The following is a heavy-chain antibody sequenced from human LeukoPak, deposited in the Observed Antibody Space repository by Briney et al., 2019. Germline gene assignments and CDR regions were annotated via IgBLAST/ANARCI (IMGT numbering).Heavy chain of an antibody. CDR1: GFTFSSYA. V-gene: IGHV3-23*01. D-gene: IGHD3-22*01. CDR2: ISGSGGST. J-gene: IGHJ4*02. CDR3: AKAFKNYYDSSGPWVDY. Sequence: GRSLRLSCAASGFTFSSYAMSWVRQAPGKGLEWVSAISGSGGSTYYADSVKGRFTISRDNSKNTLYLQMNSLRAEDTAVYYCAKAFKNYYDSSGPWVDYWGQGTLVSVSS.